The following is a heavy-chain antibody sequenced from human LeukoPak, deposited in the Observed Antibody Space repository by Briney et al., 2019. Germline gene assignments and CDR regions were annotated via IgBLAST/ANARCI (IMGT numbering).Heavy chain of an antibody. CDR3: AVERNSSRWHRCMFET. J-gene: IGHJ5*02. CDR1: GFSFREYW. V-gene: IGHV3-7*01. CDR2: IKQDGSEK. Sequence: PGGSLRLSCAASGFSFREYWMSWVRQAPGKGLEWVANIKQDGSEKYYVGSMKGRFTISRDNAKNSLYLQMNSLRAEDTAVYYCAVERNSSRWHRCMFETWGQGTLATVSS. D-gene: IGHD6-13*01.